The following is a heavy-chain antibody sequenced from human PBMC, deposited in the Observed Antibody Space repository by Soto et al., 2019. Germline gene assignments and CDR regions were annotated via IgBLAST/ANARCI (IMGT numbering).Heavy chain of an antibody. J-gene: IGHJ3*02. CDR2: IDHLGNT. CDR3: ANDYGDYRNDAFDI. CDR1: GGMYNDYY. D-gene: IGHD4-17*01. V-gene: IGHV4-34*08. Sequence: QVQLHQWGSGLLKPSETLSLSCAVYGGMYNDYYWSWIRQPPGKGLEWIGEIDHLGNTNYSPSFKRRVTISQDKSKNQFALTLTSVTAADAAVYFCANDYGDYRNDAFDIWSQGTEGTVTS.